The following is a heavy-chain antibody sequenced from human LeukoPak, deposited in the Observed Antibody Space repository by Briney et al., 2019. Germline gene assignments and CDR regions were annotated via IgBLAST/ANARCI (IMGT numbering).Heavy chain of an antibody. CDR2: ISSSGSTI. D-gene: IGHD3-10*01. CDR3: AREETYYYGSGSYSRRYYFDY. V-gene: IGHV3-11*01. CDR1: GFTFSDYY. J-gene: IGHJ4*02. Sequence: GGSLRLSCAASGFTFSDYYMSWIRQAPGKGLEWVSYISSSGSTIYYADSVKGRFTISRDNAKNSLYLQMNSLRAEDTAVYYCAREETYYYGSGSYSRRYYFDYWGQGTLVTVSS.